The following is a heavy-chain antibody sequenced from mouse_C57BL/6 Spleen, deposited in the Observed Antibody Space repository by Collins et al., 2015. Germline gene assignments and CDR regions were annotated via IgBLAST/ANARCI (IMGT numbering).Heavy chain of an antibody. CDR2: IHPNSGTT. V-gene: IGHV1-64*01. Sequence: QVQLQQPGAELVKPGASVKLSCKASGYTFTSYWTHWVKQRPGQGLEWIGMIHPNSGTTNYNEKFKSQATLTVDKSSSTAYMQLSSLTSEDSAVYYCAKDYYGSSYVDYAMDYWGQGTSVTVSS. D-gene: IGHD1-1*01. CDR3: AKDYYGSSYVDYAMDY. CDR1: GYTFTSYW. J-gene: IGHJ4*01.